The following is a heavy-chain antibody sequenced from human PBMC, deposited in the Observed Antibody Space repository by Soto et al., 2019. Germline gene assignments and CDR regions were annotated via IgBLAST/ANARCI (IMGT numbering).Heavy chain of an antibody. CDR1: GYTFSHYF. CDR3: EREGGFYYASSGSIPPHFDY. J-gene: IGHJ4*02. CDR2: INPVDGVT. V-gene: IGHV1-2*04. D-gene: IGHD3-22*01. Sequence: GASVKVSCKASGYTFSHYFIHWLQQAPGQRLEWMGIINPVDGVTQYAQGWVSMTRDTSISKAYMELSRLRSDDTAVYYCEREGGFYYASSGSIPPHFDYWGQGTLVTVSS.